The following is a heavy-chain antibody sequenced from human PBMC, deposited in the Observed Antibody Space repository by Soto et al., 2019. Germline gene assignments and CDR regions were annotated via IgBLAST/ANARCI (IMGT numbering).Heavy chain of an antibody. D-gene: IGHD6-19*01. CDR2: INHSGRT. CDR1: GGSFSGYY. V-gene: IGHV4-34*01. CDR3: ARIAVAGPSGYYYYGMDV. J-gene: IGHJ6*02. Sequence: SETLSLTCAVYGGSFSGYYWSWIRQPPGKGLEWIGEINHSGRTNYNPSLKSRVTISVDTSKNQFSLKLSSVTAADTAVYYCARIAVAGPSGYYYYGMDVWGQGTTVTVSS.